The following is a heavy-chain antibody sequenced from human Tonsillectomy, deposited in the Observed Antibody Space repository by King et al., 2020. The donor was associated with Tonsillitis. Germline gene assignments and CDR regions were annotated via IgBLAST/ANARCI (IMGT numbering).Heavy chain of an antibody. CDR2: ISYDGSDE. CDR3: EKDKSKMAAISWGLGSFDI. Sequence: VQLVESGGGVVQPGRSLRLSCAASEFTFSIYAMHWVRQAPGKGLEWVAVISYDGSDESYADSVKGRFTISRANSKNTLYLQVNSLRAEDTSVYYCEKDKSKMAAISWGLGSFDIWGQGTMVTVSS. D-gene: IGHD2-2*01. J-gene: IGHJ3*02. CDR1: EFTFSIYA. V-gene: IGHV3-30*18.